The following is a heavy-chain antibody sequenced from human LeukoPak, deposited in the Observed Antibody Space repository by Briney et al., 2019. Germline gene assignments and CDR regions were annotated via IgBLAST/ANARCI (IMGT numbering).Heavy chain of an antibody. J-gene: IGHJ4*02. CDR2: ISYDGSNK. V-gene: IGHV3-30-3*01. CDR3: ARAPGIAVAGSY. CDR1: GFTFSSYA. Sequence: GGSLRLSCAASGFTFSSYAMHWVRQAPGKGLEWVAVISYDGSNKYCADSVKGRFTISRDNSKNTLYLQMNSLRAEDTAVYYCARAPGIAVAGSYWGQGTLVTVSS. D-gene: IGHD6-19*01.